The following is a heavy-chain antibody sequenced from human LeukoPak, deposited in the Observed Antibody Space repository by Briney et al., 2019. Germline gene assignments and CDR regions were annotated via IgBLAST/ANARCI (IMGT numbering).Heavy chain of an antibody. J-gene: IGHJ4*02. D-gene: IGHD3-10*01. CDR3: AREDGSGSYGY. Sequence: PSETLSLTCAVSGGSISSGGYSWSWIRQPPGKGLEWIGYIYHSGSTYYNPSLKSRVTISADRSKNQFSLKLSSVTAADTAVYYCAREDGSGSYGYWGQGTLVTVSS. CDR2: IYHSGST. CDR1: GGSISSGGYS. V-gene: IGHV4-30-2*01.